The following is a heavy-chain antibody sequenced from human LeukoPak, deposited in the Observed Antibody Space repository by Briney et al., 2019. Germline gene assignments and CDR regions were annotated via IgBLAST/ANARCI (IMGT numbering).Heavy chain of an antibody. D-gene: IGHD3-10*02. Sequence: GGSLRLSCTASGFIFTNYAMSWVRQAPRKGLEWVSSIKGNGGTIYYADSVKGRFTISRDNAKNSLYLQMNSLRAEDTAVYYCAELGITMIGGVWGKGTTVTISS. V-gene: IGHV3-23*01. CDR3: AELGITMIGGV. CDR2: IKGNGGTI. J-gene: IGHJ6*04. CDR1: GFIFTNYA.